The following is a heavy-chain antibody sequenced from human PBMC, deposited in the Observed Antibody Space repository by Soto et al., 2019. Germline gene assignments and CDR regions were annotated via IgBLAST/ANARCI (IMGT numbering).Heavy chain of an antibody. CDR3: ARDHPHSYGVYYFDY. J-gene: IGHJ4*02. D-gene: IGHD5-18*01. CDR1: GGSISYYS. V-gene: IGHV4-59*01. CDR2: IYSSGST. Sequence: SDTLSLTCTVSGGSISYYSLTWIRHSPGKGLEWIGYIYSSGSTHYNPSLQNRVTISIDTSKNQVSLKVNSVTAADTAVYYCARDHPHSYGVYYFDYWGQGPPVTVS.